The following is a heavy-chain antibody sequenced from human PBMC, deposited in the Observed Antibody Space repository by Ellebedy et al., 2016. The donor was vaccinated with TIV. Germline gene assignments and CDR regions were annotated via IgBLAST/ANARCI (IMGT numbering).Heavy chain of an antibody. CDR2: IYYSGST. CDR1: GASIRSYY. J-gene: IGHJ4*02. CDR3: SRREGYYGSGSYYAN. D-gene: IGHD3-10*01. Sequence: MPSETLSLTCTVSGASIRSYYWSWIRQPPGKGLEWIGYIYYSGSTNYNPSLKSRVTISIDTSNNQFSLKLSPVTAADTAVYYCSRREGYYGSGSYYANWGQGTLVTVSS. V-gene: IGHV4-59*01.